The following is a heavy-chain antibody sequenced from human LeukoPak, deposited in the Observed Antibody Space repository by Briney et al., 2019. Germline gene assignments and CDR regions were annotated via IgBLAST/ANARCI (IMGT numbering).Heavy chain of an antibody. Sequence: PSETLSLTCTVYGGSFSGYYWSWIRQPPGKGLEWIGEINHSGSTNYNPSLKSRVTISVDTSKNQFSLKLSSVTAADTAVYYCARMGATSDYWGQGTLVTVSS. CDR1: GGSFSGYY. CDR3: ARMGATSDY. J-gene: IGHJ4*02. V-gene: IGHV4-34*01. CDR2: INHSGST. D-gene: IGHD1-26*01.